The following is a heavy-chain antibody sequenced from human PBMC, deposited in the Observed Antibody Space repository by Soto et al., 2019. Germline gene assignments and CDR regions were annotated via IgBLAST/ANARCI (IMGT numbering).Heavy chain of an antibody. CDR2: MNPNNGNA. V-gene: IGHV1-8*01. CDR3: ARRTESSRPYHLDL. CDR1: GYTFSTND. Sequence: ASVKVSCKASGYTFSTNDFAWVRQATGQGLEWMGWMNPNNGNAGFAQQFRGRVTMTRNTSITTAYMELSSLRTDDTAVYYCARRTESSRPYHLDLWGQGTLVTVSS. D-gene: IGHD2-2*01. J-gene: IGHJ5*02.